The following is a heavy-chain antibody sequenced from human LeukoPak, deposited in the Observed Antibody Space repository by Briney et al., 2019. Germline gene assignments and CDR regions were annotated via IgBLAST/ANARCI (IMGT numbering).Heavy chain of an antibody. Sequence: GGSLRLSCAASGFTFSSYSMNWVRQAPGKRLEWLAFIYVSGTTFYAASVKGRFTISRDNSKNTVYFQMNSLRAEDTALYYCGRHAYGGSPPLSWGQGTLVTVSS. V-gene: IGHV3-66*04. CDR2: IYVSGTT. J-gene: IGHJ4*02. CDR1: GFTFSSYS. D-gene: IGHD3-10*01. CDR3: GRHAYGGSPPLS.